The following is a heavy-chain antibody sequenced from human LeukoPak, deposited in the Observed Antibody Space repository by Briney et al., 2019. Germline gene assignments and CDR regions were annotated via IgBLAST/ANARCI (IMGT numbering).Heavy chain of an antibody. CDR2: INHSGST. D-gene: IGHD3-10*01. J-gene: IGHJ4*02. Sequence: SETLSLTCTVSGGSISSSSYYWGWLRQPPGKGLEWIGEINHSGSTNYNPSLKSRVTISVDTSKNQFSLKLSSVTAADTAVYYCARLRRGYYYGSGSYYYFDYWGQGTLVTVSS. V-gene: IGHV4-39*07. CDR3: ARLRRGYYYGSGSYYYFDY. CDR1: GGSISSSSYY.